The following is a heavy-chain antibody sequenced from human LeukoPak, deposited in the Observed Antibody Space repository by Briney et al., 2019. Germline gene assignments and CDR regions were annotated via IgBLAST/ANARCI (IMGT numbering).Heavy chain of an antibody. CDR3: ARVAAPRGYSGHDPSSFDY. J-gene: IGHJ4*02. Sequence: PSETLSLTCTVSGGSISSYYWSWIRQPPGKGLEWIGYIYYSGSTNYNPSLKSRVTISVDTSKNQFSLKLSSVTAADTAVYYCARVAAPRGYSGHDPSSFDYWGQGTLVTVSS. CDR2: IYYSGST. V-gene: IGHV4-59*01. D-gene: IGHD5-12*01. CDR1: GGSISSYY.